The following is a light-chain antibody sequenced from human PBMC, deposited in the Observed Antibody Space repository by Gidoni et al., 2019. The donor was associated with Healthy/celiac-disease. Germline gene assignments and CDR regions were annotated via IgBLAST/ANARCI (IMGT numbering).Light chain of an antibody. CDR1: QSVLYSSNNKNY. CDR3: QKYYSTPFT. CDR2: WAS. V-gene: IGKV4-1*01. Sequence: DIVMIQSPDSLAVSLGERATINCKSSQSVLYSSNNKNYLAWYQQKPGQPPKLIIYWASTRESGVPDRFSGSGSGTDFTLTISILQAEDVAVYYCQKYYSTPFTFGPGTKVDIK. J-gene: IGKJ3*01.